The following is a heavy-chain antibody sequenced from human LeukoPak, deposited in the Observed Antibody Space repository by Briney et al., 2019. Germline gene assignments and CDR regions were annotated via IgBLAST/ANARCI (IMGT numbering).Heavy chain of an antibody. CDR2: IKEDGSEK. V-gene: IGHV3-7*04. CDR1: GFTFWRYW. CDR3: AREGDNTDALDN. D-gene: IGHD2-21*01. Sequence: PGGSLRLSCAASGFTFWRYWMSWVPHAPGKGLEWVANIKEDGSEKHYVDSVKDRFTISRDNAENSLYVQLNSLRAEDTAVYYCAREGDNTDALDNWGQGTLVTASS. J-gene: IGHJ4*02.